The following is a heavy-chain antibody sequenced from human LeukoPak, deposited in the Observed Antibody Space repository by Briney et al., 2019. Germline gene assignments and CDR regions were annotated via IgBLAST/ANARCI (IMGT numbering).Heavy chain of an antibody. Sequence: SETLSLTCTVSGGSISSYYWSWIRQPAGKGLEWIGRLYTSGSTNYNPSLKSRVTMSVDTSKNQFSLKLTSMTAADTAVYYCARGGSSGHYYGWGQGTLVTVSS. D-gene: IGHD3-22*01. CDR1: GGSISSYY. CDR3: ARGGSSGHYYG. CDR2: LYTSGST. J-gene: IGHJ4*02. V-gene: IGHV4-4*07.